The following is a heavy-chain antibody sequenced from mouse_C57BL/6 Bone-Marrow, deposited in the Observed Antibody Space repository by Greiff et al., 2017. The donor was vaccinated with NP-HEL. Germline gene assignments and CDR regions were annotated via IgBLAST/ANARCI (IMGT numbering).Heavy chain of an antibody. CDR2: IYPRSGNT. Sequence: VHLVESGAELARPGASVKLSCKASGYTFTSYGISWVKQRTGQGLEWIGEIYPRSGNTYYNEKFKGKATLTADKSSSTAYMELRSLTSEDSAVYFCARGTMVTTWFAYWGQGTLVTVSA. V-gene: IGHV1-81*01. CDR3: ARGTMVTTWFAY. D-gene: IGHD2-2*01. J-gene: IGHJ3*01. CDR1: GYTFTSYG.